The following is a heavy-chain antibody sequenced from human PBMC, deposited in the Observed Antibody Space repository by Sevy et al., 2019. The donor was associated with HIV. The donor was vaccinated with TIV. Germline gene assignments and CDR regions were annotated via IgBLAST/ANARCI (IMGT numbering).Heavy chain of an antibody. CDR1: GFTFSSYA. J-gene: IGHJ4*02. CDR3: ASHYYDSTGYYFPLDY. CDR2: ISDDGNNK. D-gene: IGHD3-22*01. Sequence: GGSLRLSCTASGFTFSSYAMYWVRQAPGKGLEWVAVISDDGNNKDYADSVKGGFTISRDNAKNTLYLQMNSLKAEDTAVYYCASHYYDSTGYYFPLDYWGQGTLVTVSS. V-gene: IGHV3-30*04.